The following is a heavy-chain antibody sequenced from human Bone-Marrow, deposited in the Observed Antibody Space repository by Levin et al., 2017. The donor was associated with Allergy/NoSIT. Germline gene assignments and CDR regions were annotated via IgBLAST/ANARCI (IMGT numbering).Heavy chain of an antibody. CDR1: GFTVSSNY. CDR3: ARGGIAAAGTYYYYGMDV. D-gene: IGHD6-13*01. J-gene: IGHJ6*02. Sequence: TGGSLRLSCAASGFTVSSNYMSWVRQAPGKGLEWVSVIYSGGSTYYADSVKGRFTISRDNSKNTLYLQMNSLRAEDTAVYYCARGGIAAAGTYYYYGMDVWGQGTTVTVSS. CDR2: IYSGGST. V-gene: IGHV3-53*01.